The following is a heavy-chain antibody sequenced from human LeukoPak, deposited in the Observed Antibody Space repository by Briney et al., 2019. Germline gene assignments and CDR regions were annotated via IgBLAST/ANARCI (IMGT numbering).Heavy chain of an antibody. V-gene: IGHV3-30*02. Sequence: GGSLRLSCAASGFTFSGYDMHWVRQAPGKGLEWVAFIRYDGSNKYYTDSVKGRFTIPRDNSKNTLYLQMNSLRPEDTAVYYCAKASAIDYWGQGTLVTVSS. CDR3: AKASAIDY. CDR2: IRYDGSNK. CDR1: GFTFSGYD. J-gene: IGHJ4*02.